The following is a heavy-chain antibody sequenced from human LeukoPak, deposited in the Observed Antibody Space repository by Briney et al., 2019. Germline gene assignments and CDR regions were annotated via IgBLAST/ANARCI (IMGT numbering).Heavy chain of an antibody. Sequence: PGRSLRLSCAASGFTFSSYGKHWVRQAPGKGLEWVAVIWCDGSNKYYADSVKGRFTISRDNSKNTLYLQMNSLRAEDTAVYYCARDRGAYYYDSSGPEGQWGQGTLVTVSS. CDR2: IWCDGSNK. D-gene: IGHD3-22*01. CDR3: ARDRGAYYYDSSGPEGQ. J-gene: IGHJ4*02. CDR1: GFTFSSYG. V-gene: IGHV3-33*01.